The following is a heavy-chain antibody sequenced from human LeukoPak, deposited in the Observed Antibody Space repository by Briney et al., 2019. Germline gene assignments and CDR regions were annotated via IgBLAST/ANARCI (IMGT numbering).Heavy chain of an antibody. CDR2: IYYSGST. CDR3: ARSLVGATRVFDI. Sequence: SETLSLTCTVSGGSISSYYWSWIRQPPGMGLEWIGYIYYSGSTNYNPSLKSRVTISLDTSKNQFSLKLSSVTAADTAVYYCARSLVGATRVFDIWGQGTMVTVSS. J-gene: IGHJ3*02. CDR1: GGSISSYY. V-gene: IGHV4-59*08. D-gene: IGHD1-26*01.